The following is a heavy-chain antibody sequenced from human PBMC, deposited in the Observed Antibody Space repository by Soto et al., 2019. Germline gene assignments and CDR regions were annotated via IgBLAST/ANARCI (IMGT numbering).Heavy chain of an antibody. J-gene: IGHJ6*02. V-gene: IGHV1-2*04. CDR2: INPNSGGT. CDR3: ARAGIAAAGPQYYYGMDV. CDR1: GYTFTGYY. Sequence: GASVKVSCKASGYTFTGYYMHWVRQAPGQGLEWMGWINPNSGGTNYAQKFQGWVTMTRDTSISTAYMELSRLRSDDTAVYYCARAGIAAAGPQYYYGMDVWGQGTTVTVSS. D-gene: IGHD6-13*01.